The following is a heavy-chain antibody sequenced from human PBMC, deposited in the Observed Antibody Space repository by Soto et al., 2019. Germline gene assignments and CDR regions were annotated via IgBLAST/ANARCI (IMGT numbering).Heavy chain of an antibody. J-gene: IGHJ6*02. Sequence: PGGSLRLSCAASGFTFSNYDMYWVRQAPGEGLEWVAVIWFDGNDKYYADSVKGRFTISRDNSKNTLYLQMNSLRAEDTAVYYCAREFSGFGVVSPIYYYGMDVWGQGTTVTVSS. CDR1: GFTFSNYD. D-gene: IGHD3-3*01. V-gene: IGHV3-33*07. CDR3: AREFSGFGVVSPIYYYGMDV. CDR2: IWFDGNDK.